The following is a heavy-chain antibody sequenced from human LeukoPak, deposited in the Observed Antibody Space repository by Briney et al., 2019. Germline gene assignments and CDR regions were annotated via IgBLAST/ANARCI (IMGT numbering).Heavy chain of an antibody. CDR1: GYTLTELS. CDR2: FDPEDGET. V-gene: IGHV1-24*01. Sequence: GASVKVSCKVSGYTLTELSMHRVRQAPGKGLEWMGGFDPEDGETIYAQKFQGRATMTEDTSTDTAYMELSSLRSEDTAVYYCATAFWSGYSHDAFDIWGQGTMVTVSS. J-gene: IGHJ3*02. D-gene: IGHD3-3*01. CDR3: ATAFWSGYSHDAFDI.